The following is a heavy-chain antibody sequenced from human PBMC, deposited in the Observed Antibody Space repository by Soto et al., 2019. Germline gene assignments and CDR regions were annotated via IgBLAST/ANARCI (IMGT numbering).Heavy chain of an antibody. V-gene: IGHV3-48*01. CDR3: ARKQWLDAFDI. D-gene: IGHD6-19*01. Sequence: GGSLILSCAASGFTFSSYSMNWVRQAPGKGLEWVSYISSSSSSTIYYADSVRGRFTISRDNTKNSLYLQMNSLRAEDTAVYYCARKQWLDAFDIWGQGTMVTVSS. CDR2: ISSSSSSTI. J-gene: IGHJ3*02. CDR1: GFTFSSYS.